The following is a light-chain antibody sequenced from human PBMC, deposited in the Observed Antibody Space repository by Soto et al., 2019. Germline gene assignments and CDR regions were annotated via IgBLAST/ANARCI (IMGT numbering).Light chain of an antibody. J-gene: IGLJ1*01. Sequence: QSVLTQPASVSGSPGQSITISCTGTSSDVGGYNYVSWYQQHPGKAPKLMIYDVSNRPSGVSNRFSGSKSGNTASLTISGLQAEDEADYYCSSYTSSSTDVFGTGTKLNVL. CDR2: DVS. CDR1: SSDVGGYNY. CDR3: SSYTSSSTDV. V-gene: IGLV2-14*01.